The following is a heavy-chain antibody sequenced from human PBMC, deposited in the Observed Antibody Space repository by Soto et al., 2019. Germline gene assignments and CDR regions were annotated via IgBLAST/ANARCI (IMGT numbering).Heavy chain of an antibody. D-gene: IGHD2-8*02. J-gene: IGHJ4*02. CDR1: GGSISSSNY. Sequence: PSETLSLTCAVSGGSISSSNYWTWIRQPPGTGLEWIGEINHSGSTNYNPSLKSRVTISVDTSKNQFSLKLTSVTAADTAVYYCARDKITGLFDYWGQGTLVTVS. CDR2: INHSGST. V-gene: IGHV4-4*02. CDR3: ARDKITGLFDY.